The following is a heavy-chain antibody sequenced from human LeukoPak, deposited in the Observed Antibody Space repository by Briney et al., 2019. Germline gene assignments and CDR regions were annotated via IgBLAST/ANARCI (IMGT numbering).Heavy chain of an antibody. CDR1: GYTFTSYD. D-gene: IGHD6-19*01. J-gene: IGHJ6*02. CDR2: MNPNSGNT. CDR3: ARGGRAVADYYYYYGMDV. Sequence: ASVKVSCKASGYTFTSYDINWVRQATGQGLEWMGWMNPNSGNTGYAQKFQGRVTMTRNTSISTAYMELSSLRSEDTAVYYCARGGRAVADYYYYYGMDVWGQGTTVTVSS. V-gene: IGHV1-8*02.